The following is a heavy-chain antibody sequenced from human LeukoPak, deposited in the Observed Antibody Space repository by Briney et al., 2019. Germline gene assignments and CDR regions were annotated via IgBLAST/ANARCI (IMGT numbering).Heavy chain of an antibody. CDR3: ARWGQSEQWLNAFDI. Sequence: PSETLSLTCTVSGGSMSSGDYFWTWIRQPPGKGLEWIGYIYYSGSTFYNPSLKSRLAMSVDTSKNQFSLKLSSVTAADTAVYYCARWGQSEQWLNAFDIWGQGTMVTVSS. CDR1: GGSMSSGDYF. J-gene: IGHJ3*02. D-gene: IGHD6-19*01. CDR2: IYYSGST. V-gene: IGHV4-30-4*08.